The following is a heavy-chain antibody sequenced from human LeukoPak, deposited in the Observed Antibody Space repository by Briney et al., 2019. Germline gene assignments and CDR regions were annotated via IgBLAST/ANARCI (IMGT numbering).Heavy chain of an antibody. V-gene: IGHV1-69*04. J-gene: IGHJ3*02. CDR3: ARDRLRLGELSHGSQDAFDI. CDR2: IIPILGIA. Sequence: SVKVSCKASGGTFSSYAISWVRQAPGQGLEWMGRIIPILGIANYAQKFQGRVTITADKSTSTAYMELSSLRSEDTAVYYCARDRLRLGELSHGSQDAFDIWGQGTMVTVSS. CDR1: GGTFSSYA. D-gene: IGHD3-16*02.